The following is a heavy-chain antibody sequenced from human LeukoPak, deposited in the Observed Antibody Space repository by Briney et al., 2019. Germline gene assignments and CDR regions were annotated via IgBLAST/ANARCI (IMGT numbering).Heavy chain of an antibody. J-gene: IGHJ5*02. CDR1: GGSISSYY. CDR3: ARDRLMVYAGPWFDP. V-gene: IGHV4-4*07. D-gene: IGHD2-8*01. CDR2: IYTSGST. Sequence: SETLSLTCTVSGGSISSYYWSWIRQPAGKGLEWIGRIYTSGSTNYNPSLMSRVTMSVDTSKNQFSLKLSSVTAADTAVYYCARDRLMVYAGPWFDPWGQGTLVTVSS.